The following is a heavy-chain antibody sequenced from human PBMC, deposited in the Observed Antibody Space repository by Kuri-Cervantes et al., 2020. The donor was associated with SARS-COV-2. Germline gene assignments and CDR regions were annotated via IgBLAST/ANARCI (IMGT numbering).Heavy chain of an antibody. D-gene: IGHD2-2*01. CDR1: GGSITSYY. CDR3: ARLGLHQTLYYFDY. CDR2: IYYSGRT. Sequence: SETLSLTCTVSGGSITSYYWSWIRQPPGKGLEWLGYIYYSGRTNYNPSLKSRVTISVDTSKNQFSLKLSSVTAADTAVYYCARLGLHQTLYYFDYWGQGTLVTVSS. V-gene: IGHV4-59*01. J-gene: IGHJ4*02.